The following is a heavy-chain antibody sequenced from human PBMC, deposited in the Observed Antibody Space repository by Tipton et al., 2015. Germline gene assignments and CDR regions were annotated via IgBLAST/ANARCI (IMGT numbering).Heavy chain of an antibody. D-gene: IGHD6-19*01. CDR2: INHSGSS. V-gene: IGHV4-4*02. CDR1: GGSISSISW. Sequence: TLSLTCTVSGGSISSISWWTWVRQPPGKRLEWIGEINHSGSSNYNPSLKSRVTISVDTSKNQFSLKLSSVTAADTAVYYCARGRYSSGWEDWGQGTLVTVSS. J-gene: IGHJ4*02. CDR3: ARGRYSSGWED.